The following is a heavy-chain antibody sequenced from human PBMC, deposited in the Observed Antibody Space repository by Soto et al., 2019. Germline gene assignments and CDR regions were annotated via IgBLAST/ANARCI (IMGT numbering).Heavy chain of an antibody. CDR1: GGTFSSYA. V-gene: IGHV1-69*01. CDR3: ARGAIAVAGYRPNWFDP. J-gene: IGHJ5*02. CDR2: IIPIFGTA. D-gene: IGHD6-19*01. Sequence: QVQLVQSGAEVKKPGSSVKVSCKASGGTFSSYAISWVRQAPGQGLEWMGGIIPIFGTANYAQKFQGRVTSTADESTSTAYMELSSLRSEDTAVYYCARGAIAVAGYRPNWFDPWGQGTLVTVSS.